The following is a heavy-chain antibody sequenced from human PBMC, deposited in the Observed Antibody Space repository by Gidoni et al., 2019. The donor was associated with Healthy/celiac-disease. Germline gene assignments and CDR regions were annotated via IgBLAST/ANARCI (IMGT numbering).Heavy chain of an antibody. J-gene: IGHJ4*02. D-gene: IGHD4-17*01. CDR1: GFTFSSYG. V-gene: IGHV3-30*18. CDR3: AKDRGLDYGDYEFDY. CDR2: ISYDGSNK. Sequence: QVQLVESGGGVVQPGRSLRLSCAASGFTFSSYGMHWVRQAPGKGLEWVAVISYDGSNKYYADSVKGRFTISRDNSKNTLYLQMNSLRAEDTAVYYCAKDRGLDYGDYEFDYWGQGTLVTVSS.